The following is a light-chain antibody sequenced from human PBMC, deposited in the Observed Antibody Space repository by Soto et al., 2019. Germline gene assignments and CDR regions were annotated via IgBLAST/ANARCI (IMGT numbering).Light chain of an antibody. J-gene: IGLJ1*01. CDR2: DVI. V-gene: IGLV2-14*03. CDR3: SSYTSSSSYV. CDR1: SSDIGAFNH. Sequence: QSALTQPASVSDSPGQSITISCIGTSSDIGAFNHVSWHQQHPGKAPKLIIYDVINRPSGVSNRLSGSKTGNTASLIISGLQAEDEADYYCSSYTSSSSYVFGSGTKVTVL.